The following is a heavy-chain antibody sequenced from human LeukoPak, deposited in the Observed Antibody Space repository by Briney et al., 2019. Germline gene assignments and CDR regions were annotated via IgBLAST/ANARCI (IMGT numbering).Heavy chain of an antibody. D-gene: IGHD2-2*01. CDR1: GYSFTSYW. J-gene: IGHJ6*03. CDR3: ARLGCSGTSCLVYPRYYYYYMDV. V-gene: IGHV5-51*01. CDR2: IYPGDSDT. Sequence: RGESLKISCKGSGYSFTSYWIGWVRQMPGKGLEWMGIIYPGDSDTRYSPSFQGQVTISADKSISTAYLQWSSLKASDTAMYYCARLGCSGTSCLVYPRYYYYYMDVWGTGTTVTVSS.